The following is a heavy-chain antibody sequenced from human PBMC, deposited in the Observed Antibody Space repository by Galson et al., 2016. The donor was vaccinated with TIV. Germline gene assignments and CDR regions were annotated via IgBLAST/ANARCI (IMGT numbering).Heavy chain of an antibody. CDR1: GFTFSCYA. CDR3: VKVRWELLPRGAFDI. J-gene: IGHJ3*02. CDR2: ISSSGGST. D-gene: IGHD1-26*01. Sequence: SLRLSCAASGFTFSCYAMSWVRQAPGKGLEWVSGISSSGGSTYYPDSVKGRFTISRDNSKKTLDLQMNSLRAEDTAVYYCVKVRWELLPRGAFDIWGQGTKVTVSS. V-gene: IGHV3-23*01.